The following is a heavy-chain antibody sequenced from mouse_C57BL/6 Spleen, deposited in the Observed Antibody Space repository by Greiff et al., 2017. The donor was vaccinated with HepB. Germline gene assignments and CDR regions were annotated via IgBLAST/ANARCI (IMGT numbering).Heavy chain of an antibody. Sequence: EVQLQESGPELVKPGASVKIPCKASGYTFTDYNMDWVKQSHGKSLEWIGDINPNNGGTIYNQKFKGKATLTVDKSSSTAYMELRSLTSEDTAVYYCARSWITTVEGPLRFAYWGQGTLVTVSA. CDR3: ARSWITTVEGPLRFAY. CDR1: GYTFTDYN. CDR2: INPNNGGT. D-gene: IGHD1-1*01. J-gene: IGHJ3*01. V-gene: IGHV1-18*01.